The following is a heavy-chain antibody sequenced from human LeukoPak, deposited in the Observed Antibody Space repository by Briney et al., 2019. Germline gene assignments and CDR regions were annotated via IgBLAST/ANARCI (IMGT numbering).Heavy chain of an antibody. Sequence: GGSLRLSCAASGFTFDDYGMSWVRQAPGKGLEWVSGINWNGGSTGYADSVKGRFTISRDNAKNSLYLQMNSLRAEDTAVYYCATPYYYGSGSYWPFDYWGQGTLVTVSS. V-gene: IGHV3-20*04. J-gene: IGHJ4*02. CDR2: INWNGGST. CDR1: GFTFDDYG. D-gene: IGHD3-10*01. CDR3: ATPYYYGSGSYWPFDY.